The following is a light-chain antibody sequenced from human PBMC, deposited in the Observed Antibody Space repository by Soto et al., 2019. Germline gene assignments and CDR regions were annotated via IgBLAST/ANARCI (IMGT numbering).Light chain of an antibody. Sequence: EIVLTQSPGTLSLSPGERATLSCRASQTVTSSSLARYQQKPGQAPRRLIYDASSRATGIPARFSGSGSGLDFTLTISRLDPEDFAVYYCQQYGSAPLTFGGGTKVEIK. J-gene: IGKJ4*02. CDR3: QQYGSAPLT. CDR2: DAS. V-gene: IGKV3-20*01. CDR1: QTVTSSS.